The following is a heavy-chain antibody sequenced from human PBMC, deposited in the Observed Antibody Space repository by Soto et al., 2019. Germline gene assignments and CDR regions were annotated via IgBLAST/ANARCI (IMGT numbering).Heavy chain of an antibody. CDR1: GVSISSYY. J-gene: IGHJ4*02. CDR2: IYYSGSS. CDR3: ARQRCGTCSSDY. V-gene: IGHV4-59*01. D-gene: IGHD2-15*01. Sequence: SETLSLTCTVSGVSISSYYWSWLRQPPGKGLEWIGYIYYSGSSNYNPSLKGRVTISVDTSKNQFSLKLSSVTAADTAVYYCARQRCGTCSSDYWGQGTLVTVSS.